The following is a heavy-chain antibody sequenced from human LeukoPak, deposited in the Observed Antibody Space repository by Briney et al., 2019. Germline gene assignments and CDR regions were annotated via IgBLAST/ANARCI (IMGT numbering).Heavy chain of an antibody. D-gene: IGHD5-24*01. V-gene: IGHV3-30*18. CDR1: GFTFSSYG. J-gene: IGHJ4*02. CDR2: ISYDGSNK. Sequence: PGGSLRLSCAASGFTFSSYGMHWVRQAPGKGLEWVAVISYDGSNKYYADSVKGRFTISRDNSKNTLYLQMNSLRAEDTAVYYCAKDGDGPLDYWGQGTLVTVSS. CDR3: AKDGDGPLDY.